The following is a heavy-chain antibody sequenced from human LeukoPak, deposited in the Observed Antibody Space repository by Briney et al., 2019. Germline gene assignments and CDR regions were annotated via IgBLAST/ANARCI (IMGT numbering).Heavy chain of an antibody. D-gene: IGHD6-19*01. CDR1: GFTFSTYA. CDR3: ARDFPGIAVAGTRPLDY. J-gene: IGHJ4*02. CDR2: ISGSGVST. V-gene: IGHV3-23*01. Sequence: GGSLRLSCSASGFTFSTYAMSWVRQAPGKGLEGVSAISGSGVSTYYADSVKGRFTISRDNSKNTLYLQMNSLRAEDTAVYYCARDFPGIAVAGTRPLDYWGQGTLVTVSS.